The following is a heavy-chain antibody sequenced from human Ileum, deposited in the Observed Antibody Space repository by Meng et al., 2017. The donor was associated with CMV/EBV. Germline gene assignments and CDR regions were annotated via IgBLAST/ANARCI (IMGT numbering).Heavy chain of an antibody. CDR2: MCYNGDT. D-gene: IGHD6-13*01. V-gene: IGHV4-59*01. J-gene: IGHJ1*01. CDR3: ALRGSAAGTFQY. Sequence: QVQLQESGPGLVKPSETWSLPCTVSGASMSSYCWSWIRQPPGKGLEWIGYMCYNGDTNYNPSLKSRVTISGDTSKNQFSLKLSSVTAADTAVYYCALRGSAAGTFQYWGQGTLVTVSS. CDR1: GASMSSYC.